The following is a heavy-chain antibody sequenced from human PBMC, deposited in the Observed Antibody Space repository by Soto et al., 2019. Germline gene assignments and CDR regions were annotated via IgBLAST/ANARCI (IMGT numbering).Heavy chain of an antibody. J-gene: IGHJ5*01. V-gene: IGHV6-1*01. CDR3: ALGTGPFRDSMFREAQRPFKVNTLFAS. Sequence: SQTLSLTCAISGDSVSSTSATWDWIRQSPSRGLESLGRTYYRSKWFRDYAVFVKSRIIISPDTSKHQFYLQLTSVPPEDTAGYYCALGTGPFRDSMFREAQRPFKVNTLFASWGHGTLFTVS. D-gene: IGHD3-10*01. CDR2: TYYRSKWFR. CDR1: GDSVSSTSAT.